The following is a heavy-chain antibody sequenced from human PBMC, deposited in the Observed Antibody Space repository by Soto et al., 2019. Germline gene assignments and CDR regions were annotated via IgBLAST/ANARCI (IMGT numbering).Heavy chain of an antibody. V-gene: IGHV3-30-3*01. CDR2: ISYDGSNK. CDR3: ARDSSSKSFSKLRYFDWLSPELLDY. J-gene: IGHJ4*02. CDR1: GFTFSSYA. D-gene: IGHD3-9*01. Sequence: QVQLVESGGGVVQPGRSLRLSCAASGFTFSSYAMHWVRQAPGKGLEWVAVISYDGSNKYYADSVKGRFTISRDNSKNTLYLQMNSLRAEDTAVYYCARDSSSKSFSKLRYFDWLSPELLDYWGQGTLVTVSS.